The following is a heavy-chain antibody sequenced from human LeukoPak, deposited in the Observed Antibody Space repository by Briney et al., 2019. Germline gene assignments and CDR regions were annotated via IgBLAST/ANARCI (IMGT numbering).Heavy chain of an antibody. CDR3: ATLGNYGDYGAGAFDI. CDR2: FDPEDGET. J-gene: IGHJ3*02. CDR1: GYTLTELS. D-gene: IGHD4-17*01. Sequence: ASVKVSCKVSGYTLTELSMHWVRQAPGKGLEWMGGFDPEDGETIYAQKFQGRVTMTEDTSTDTAYMELSSLRSEDTAVYYCATLGNYGDYGAGAFDIWGQGTMVIVSS. V-gene: IGHV1-24*01.